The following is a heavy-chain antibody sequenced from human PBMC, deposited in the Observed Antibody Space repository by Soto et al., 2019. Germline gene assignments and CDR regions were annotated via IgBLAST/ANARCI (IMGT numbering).Heavy chain of an antibody. CDR3: ARRRHTHQFGRLDV. Sequence: PSETLSLTCTVSGDSIATGGNDWDWIRQSPGGKLEWIGSVYYSASSYYNPSLRSRVTISLTLSTNQISLRLTSVTAAAAGVYFCARRRHTHQFGRLDVWGQGALVTVFS. J-gene: IGHJ1*01. V-gene: IGHV4-39*01. D-gene: IGHD3-16*01. CDR2: VYYSASS. CDR1: GDSIATGGND.